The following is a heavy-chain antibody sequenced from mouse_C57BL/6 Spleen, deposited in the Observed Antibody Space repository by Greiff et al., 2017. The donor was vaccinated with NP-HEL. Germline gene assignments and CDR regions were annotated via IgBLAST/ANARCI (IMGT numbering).Heavy chain of an antibody. D-gene: IGHD3-2*02. J-gene: IGHJ2*01. V-gene: IGHV1-54*01. CDR2: INPGSGGT. Sequence: VQLQQSGAELVRPGTSVKVSCKASGYAFTNYLIEWVKQRPGQGLEWIGVINPGSGGTNYNEKFKGKATLTADKSSSTAYMQLSSLTSEDSAVYFCARGGSSGYGLFDYWGQGTTLTVSS. CDR1: GYAFTNYL. CDR3: ARGGSSGYGLFDY.